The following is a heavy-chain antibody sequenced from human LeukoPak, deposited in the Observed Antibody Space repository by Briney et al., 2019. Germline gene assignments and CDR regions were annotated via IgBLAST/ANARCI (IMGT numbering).Heavy chain of an antibody. V-gene: IGHV3-21*06. CDR2: INSRSNDI. CDR3: ARGGAARLPDY. J-gene: IGHJ4*02. CDR1: GFSFSDYS. Sequence: GGSLRLSCVASGFSFSDYSMNWVRQAPGKGLEWVSSINSRSNDIYYADSVKGRFTISRDNAKNSLYLQMNSLRAEDTAVYYCARGGAARLPDYWGQGTLVTVSS. D-gene: IGHD6-6*01.